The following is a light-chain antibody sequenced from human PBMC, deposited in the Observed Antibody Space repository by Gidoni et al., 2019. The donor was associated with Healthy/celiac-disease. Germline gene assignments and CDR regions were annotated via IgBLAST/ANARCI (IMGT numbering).Light chain of an antibody. J-gene: IGKJ3*01. CDR3: QRYDNLPQ. CDR2: DAS. CDR1: QDISNY. Sequence: DIQMTQSPSSLSASVGDRVTITCQASQDISNYLNWYQQKPGKAPKLLFYDASNLETGVPSRFSGSGSGTDFTFTISSLQPEDVATYYCQRYDNLPQFGPGTKVDIK. V-gene: IGKV1-33*01.